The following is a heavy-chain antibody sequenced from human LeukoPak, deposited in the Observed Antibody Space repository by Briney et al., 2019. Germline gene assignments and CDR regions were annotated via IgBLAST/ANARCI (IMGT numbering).Heavy chain of an antibody. CDR1: GFTFNDYA. CDR3: AKSEYSYGYFDY. V-gene: IGHV3-9*03. CDR2: ISWNSGSV. Sequence: GRSLRLSCAASGFTFNDYAMHWVRQAPGKGLEWVSGISWNSGSVGYADSVKGRFTISRDNPKNSLYLQMNSLRAEDMALYYCAKSEYSYGYFDYWGQGALVTVSS. J-gene: IGHJ4*02. D-gene: IGHD5-18*01.